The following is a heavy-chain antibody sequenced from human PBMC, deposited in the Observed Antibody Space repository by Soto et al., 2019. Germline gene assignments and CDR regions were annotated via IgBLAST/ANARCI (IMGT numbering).Heavy chain of an antibody. CDR1: GGSFTGYD. D-gene: IGHD5-12*01. J-gene: IGHJ4*02. V-gene: IGHV4-34*01. Sequence: SETRSLTCAVYGGSFTGYDWSGIRQPPGKGREWIGEINHSVSTNYNPSLNSRVTISVDTSKNQFSLKLSSVTAAETAVYYCARGVATISLSHFDYWGQGTLVTVSS. CDR2: INHSVST. CDR3: ARGVATISLSHFDY.